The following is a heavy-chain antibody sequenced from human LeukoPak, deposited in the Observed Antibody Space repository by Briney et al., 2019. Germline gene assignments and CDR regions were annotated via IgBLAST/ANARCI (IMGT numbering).Heavy chain of an antibody. J-gene: IGHJ4*02. D-gene: IGHD3-22*01. Sequence: SETLSLTCTVSGGSISSSSYYWGWIRQPPGKGLEWIGSIYYSGSTYYNPSLKSRATISVDTSKNQFSLKLSSVTAADTAVYYCARRFTMIVVIPEDYFDYWGQGTLVTVSS. CDR1: GGSISSSSYY. CDR2: IYYSGST. V-gene: IGHV4-39*01. CDR3: ARRFTMIVVIPEDYFDY.